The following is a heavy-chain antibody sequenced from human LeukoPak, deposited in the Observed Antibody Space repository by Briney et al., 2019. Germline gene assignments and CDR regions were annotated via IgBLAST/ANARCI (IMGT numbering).Heavy chain of an antibody. CDR3: AREVTLLYTAMVTGYFDY. J-gene: IGHJ4*02. Sequence: PSETLSLTCTVSGGSVRSGSYYWSWIRQPPGKGLEWIGYIYYSGSTNYNPSLKSRVTISVDTSKNQFSLKLSSVTAADTAVYYCAREVTLLYTAMVTGYFDYWGQGTLVTVSS. V-gene: IGHV4-61*01. D-gene: IGHD5-18*01. CDR2: IYYSGST. CDR1: GGSVRSGSYY.